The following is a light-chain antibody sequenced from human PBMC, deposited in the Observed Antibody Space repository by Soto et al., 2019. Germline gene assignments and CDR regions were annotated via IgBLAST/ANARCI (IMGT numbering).Light chain of an antibody. Sequence: DIQMTQSPSSLSASVGDRATITCRASQSISSYLNWYQQKPGKAPKLLIYAASSLQSGVPSRSSGSGSGTDFTLTISSLQPEDFATYYCQQSYSTPITFGQGTRLEIK. CDR3: QQSYSTPIT. J-gene: IGKJ5*01. CDR1: QSISSY. V-gene: IGKV1-39*01. CDR2: AAS.